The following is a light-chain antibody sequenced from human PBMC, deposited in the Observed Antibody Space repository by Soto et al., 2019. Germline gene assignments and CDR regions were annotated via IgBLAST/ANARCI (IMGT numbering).Light chain of an antibody. CDR3: QQYNSYSLT. CDR1: QSISSW. V-gene: IGKV1-5*03. J-gene: IGKJ4*01. CDR2: KAS. Sequence: DIQMTQSPSTLSASVGDRVTITCRASQSISSWLAWYQVKPGKAPKLLIYKASILEDGVPSRFSGSGSGTEFTLLISSLQPDDFAAYYCQQYNSYSLTFGGGTKVEIK.